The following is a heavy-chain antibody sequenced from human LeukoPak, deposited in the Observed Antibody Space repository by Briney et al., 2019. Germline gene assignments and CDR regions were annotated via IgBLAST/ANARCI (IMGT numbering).Heavy chain of an antibody. CDR1: GFTFSDYY. D-gene: IGHD3-9*01. CDR3: ARMYYDILTGYYFDY. J-gene: IGHJ4*02. Sequence: GGSLRLSCAASGFTFSDYYMSWIRQAPGKGLEGVACISSSGSTIYYADSVKGRFTISRDNAKNSLYLQMNSLRAEDTAVYYCARMYYDILTGYYFDYWAQGTLVTVSS. CDR2: ISSSGSTI. V-gene: IGHV3-11*01.